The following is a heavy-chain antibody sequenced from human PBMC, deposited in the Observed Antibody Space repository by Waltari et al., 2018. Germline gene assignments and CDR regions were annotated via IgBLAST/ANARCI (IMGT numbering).Heavy chain of an antibody. CDR1: GFIFRNYA. J-gene: IGHJ3*01. Sequence: EVQLLESGGGLLQPGGSLRLSCAASGFIFRNYAMTWVRQAPGKGLEWVSSISGDGGSPYYGDSVKGRFTVSRDNSENKLYLHMSSLRAEYTAIYFCGKDPNGDYVGAFDFWGQGTKVTVSS. CDR3: GKDPNGDYVGAFDF. D-gene: IGHD4-17*01. CDR2: ISGDGGSP. V-gene: IGHV3-23*01.